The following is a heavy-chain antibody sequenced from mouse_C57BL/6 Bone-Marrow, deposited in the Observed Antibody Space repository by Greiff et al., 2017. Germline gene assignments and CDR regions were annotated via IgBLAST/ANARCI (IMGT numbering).Heavy chain of an antibody. D-gene: IGHD1-1*01. Sequence: EVQLQESGTVLARPGASVTMSCKTSGYTFTSSWFHWLKQRLGQGMAWLGAIFPGNSDTSYNQTFKGKAKLTAVTSASTADMALSSLSNEDSAVYYCKRPRYYCSSDARDYWGQGTSVTVSS. CDR3: KRPRYYCSSDARDY. CDR2: IFPGNSDT. V-gene: IGHV1-5*01. J-gene: IGHJ4*01. CDR1: GYTFTSSW.